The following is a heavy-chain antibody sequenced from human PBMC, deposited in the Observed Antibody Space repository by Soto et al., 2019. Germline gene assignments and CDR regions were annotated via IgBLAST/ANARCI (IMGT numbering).Heavy chain of an antibody. J-gene: IGHJ6*03. Sequence: EVQLLESGGGLVQPGGSLRLSCAASGFTFSSYAMSWVRQAPGKGLEWVSAISGSGGSTYYADSVKGRFTISRDNSKSTLYLQMNSLRAEDTAVYYCAKDRTPSWTVTAPHYYYYYYMDVWGKGTTVTVSS. CDR2: ISGSGGST. CDR3: AKDRTPSWTVTAPHYYYYYYMDV. V-gene: IGHV3-23*01. CDR1: GFTFSSYA. D-gene: IGHD4-17*01.